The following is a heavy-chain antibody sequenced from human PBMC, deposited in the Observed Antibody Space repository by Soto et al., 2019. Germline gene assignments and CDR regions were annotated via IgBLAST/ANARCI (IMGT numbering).Heavy chain of an antibody. Sequence: PGRALRLSCTDSGFIFNTYVMDWVRQAPGKGLEWVARILYDGSKEYYADPVKGRFTISRDNSKNTLYLQMDRLRVEDTAVYFCAKGLALMADHWGQGTPVTVSS. CDR3: AKGLALMADH. J-gene: IGHJ4*02. D-gene: IGHD2-21*01. CDR2: ILYDGSKE. V-gene: IGHV3-30*18. CDR1: GFIFNTYV.